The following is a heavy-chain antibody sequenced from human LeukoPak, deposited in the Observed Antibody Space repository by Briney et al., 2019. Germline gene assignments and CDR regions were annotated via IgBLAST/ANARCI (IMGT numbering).Heavy chain of an antibody. Sequence: PGGSLRLSCVVSGFTFSESWMSWVRQAPGKGLGWVASLNLDGSDKYYVDSVKGRFTISRDNAKNSLYLQMNSLRAEDTAVYYCAGVYGMDVWGQGTTVTVSS. J-gene: IGHJ6*02. CDR1: GFTFSESW. CDR2: LNLDGSDK. CDR3: AGVYGMDV. V-gene: IGHV3-7*03.